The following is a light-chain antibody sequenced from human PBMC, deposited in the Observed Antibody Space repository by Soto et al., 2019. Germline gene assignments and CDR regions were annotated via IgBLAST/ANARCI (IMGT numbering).Light chain of an antibody. V-gene: IGKV2-28*01. CDR2: LGS. CDR1: QSLLHSDGYIY. Sequence: DLVMTQSPLSLPVTPGEPASISCRSSQSLLHSDGYIYLDWYLQRPGQSPQLLICLGSNRASGVPDRFSGSGSGTHFTQTISRVEAEDFGVYYCMQALQTPWTFGQGTRVEVK. CDR3: MQALQTPWT. J-gene: IGKJ1*01.